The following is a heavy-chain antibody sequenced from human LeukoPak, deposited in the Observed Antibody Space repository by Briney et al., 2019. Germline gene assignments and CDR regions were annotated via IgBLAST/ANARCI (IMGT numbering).Heavy chain of an antibody. CDR1: GFIFRNYW. J-gene: IGHJ4*02. CDR2: IKEDGSIK. V-gene: IGHV3-7*03. Sequence: GGSLRLSCAASGFIFRNYWMTWVRQAPGKGLEWVANIKEDGSIKYYVDSLKGRFSISRDSGKNSVYLQMNALGAEDTAVYYCARIGYSSSSLDYWGQGTLVTVSS. D-gene: IGHD6-6*01. CDR3: ARIGYSSSSLDY.